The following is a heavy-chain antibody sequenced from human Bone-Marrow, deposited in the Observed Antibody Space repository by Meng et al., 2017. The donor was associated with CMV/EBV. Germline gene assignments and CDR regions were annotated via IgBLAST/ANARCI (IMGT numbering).Heavy chain of an antibody. CDR3: ARTAYSYELWGSYGMDV. J-gene: IGHJ6*02. Sequence: GSLKISCAASGFTFSSYAMSWVRQAPGKGLEWVAVIWYDGSNKYYADSVKGRFTISRDNSKNTLYLQMNSLRAEDTAVYYCARTAYSYELWGSYGMDVWGQGTTVTVYS. CDR2: IWYDGSNK. V-gene: IGHV3-33*08. CDR1: GFTFSSYA. D-gene: IGHD5-18*01.